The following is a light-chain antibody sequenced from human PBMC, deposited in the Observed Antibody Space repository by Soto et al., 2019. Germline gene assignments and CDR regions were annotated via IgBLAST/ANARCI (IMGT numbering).Light chain of an antibody. Sequence: QSALTQPASVSGSPGQSITISCTGTSSDVGGYNYVSWHQQHPGKAPKLMIYDVRNRPSGVSNRFSGSKSGNTASLTISGLQAEDEADYYCSSYTRSSTYVFGSGTKVTV. V-gene: IGLV2-14*03. CDR2: DVR. J-gene: IGLJ1*01. CDR1: SSDVGGYNY. CDR3: SSYTRSSTYV.